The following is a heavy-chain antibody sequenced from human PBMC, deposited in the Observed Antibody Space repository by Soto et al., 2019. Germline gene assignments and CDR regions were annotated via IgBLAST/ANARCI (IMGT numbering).Heavy chain of an antibody. CDR2: IYHSGST. CDR1: GGSISSGGYS. V-gene: IGHV4-30-2*01. J-gene: IGHJ4*02. CDR3: ARGPSGDKIDY. D-gene: IGHD7-27*01. Sequence: SETLSLTCAVSGGSISSGGYSWSWIRQPPGKGLECIGYIYHSGSTYYSPSLKSRVTISVDRSKNQFSLKLSSVTAADTAVYYCARGPSGDKIDYWGQGIQVTVSS.